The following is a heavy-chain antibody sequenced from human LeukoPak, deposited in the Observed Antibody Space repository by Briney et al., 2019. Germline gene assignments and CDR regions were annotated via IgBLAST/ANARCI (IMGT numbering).Heavy chain of an antibody. J-gene: IGHJ4*02. Sequence: PGGSLRLSCAASGFTVSSNYMSWVRQAPGKGLEWVSVIYSGGSTYYADSVKGRFTISRDNSKNTLYLQMNSLRAEDTAVHYCARMGATDYFDYWGQGTLVTVSS. D-gene: IGHD1-26*01. CDR2: IYSGGST. CDR3: ARMGATDYFDY. CDR1: GFTVSSNY. V-gene: IGHV3-53*01.